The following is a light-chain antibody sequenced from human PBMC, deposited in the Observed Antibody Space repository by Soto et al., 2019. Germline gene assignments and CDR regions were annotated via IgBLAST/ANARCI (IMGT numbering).Light chain of an antibody. CDR1: QSISTW. Sequence: DIQMTQSPSALSASVGDRVNITCRASQSISTWLAWYQQKPGEAPKLLMYKASSLDSGVPSRFSGSGSGTDFTLTISSLEPEDFAVYYCQQRYSGWTFGQGTKVDIK. V-gene: IGKV1-5*03. CDR2: KAS. J-gene: IGKJ1*01. CDR3: QQRYSGWT.